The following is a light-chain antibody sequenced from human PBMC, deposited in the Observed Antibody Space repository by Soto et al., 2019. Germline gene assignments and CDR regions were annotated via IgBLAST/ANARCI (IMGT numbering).Light chain of an antibody. CDR1: QSVRSNY. CDR3: QQYGSAPST. J-gene: IGKJ4*01. V-gene: IGKV3-20*01. Sequence: EIVLTQSPGTLSLSPGERATLSCRASQSVRSNYLAWYQQKPGQAPRLLIYGASSRATGIPDTFSGSGSGTDFTHTISRLEPEDFAVYYCQQYGSAPSTFGGGTKVEIK. CDR2: GAS.